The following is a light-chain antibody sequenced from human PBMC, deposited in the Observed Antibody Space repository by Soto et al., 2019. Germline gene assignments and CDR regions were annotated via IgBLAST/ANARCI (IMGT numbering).Light chain of an antibody. CDR2: GAS. CDR3: QQYNNWHPWT. CDR1: QSFSSY. J-gene: IGKJ1*01. V-gene: IGKV3-15*01. Sequence: EILMTQSPATLSVSPGERATLSCRASQSFSSYLAWYQQKPGQAPRLLIYGASTRATAIPASFSGSGSETEFTLTISSLQSEDSAAYYCQQYNNWHPWTFGHGTKVDIK.